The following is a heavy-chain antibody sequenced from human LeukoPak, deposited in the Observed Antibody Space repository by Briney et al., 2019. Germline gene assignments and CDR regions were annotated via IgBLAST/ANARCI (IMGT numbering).Heavy chain of an antibody. J-gene: IGHJ4*02. V-gene: IGHV3-30*02. CDR1: GFIFSNYG. D-gene: IGHD5-24*01. CDR2: IRFDGTNK. Sequence: PGGSLRLSCAASGFIFSNYGMHWVRQAPGKGLEWVAFIRFDGTNKYYADSVQGRFTISRHNSKNTLYLQMNSPRSEDTAVYYCAKERGAGWLQLDYWGQGTLVTVSS. CDR3: AKERGAGWLQLDY.